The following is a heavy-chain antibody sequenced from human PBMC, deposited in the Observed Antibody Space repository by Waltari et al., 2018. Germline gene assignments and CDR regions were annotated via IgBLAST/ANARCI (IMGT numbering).Heavy chain of an antibody. CDR1: GFTSSSFA. V-gene: IGHV3-30-3*01. D-gene: IGHD1-26*01. CDR3: AREWADALDY. J-gene: IGHJ4*02. CDR2: ISYDGSNK. Sequence: VQLVESGGGVVQPGRSLRLSCAASGFTSSSFAMHWVRQFPGKGAEWVAVISYDGSNKLYADAAKGRVTISRDNSKNTVYLQIDSLTVEDTAVYYCAREWADALDYWGQGALVTVSS.